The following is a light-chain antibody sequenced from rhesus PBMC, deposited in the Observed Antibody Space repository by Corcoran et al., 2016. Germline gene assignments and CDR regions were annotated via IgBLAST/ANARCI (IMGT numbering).Light chain of an antibody. Sequence: QAALTQPRSVSGSPGQSVAISCTGTISDIGGYKYVSWYQQHPGTAPKLMIYEVTKRPSVVSDRFSGSKSGNTASLTISGLQAEDEADYYCSSYAGSNTYIFGTGTRLTVL. CDR1: ISDIGGYKY. J-gene: IGLJ1*01. V-gene: IGLV2-32*02. CDR2: EVT. CDR3: SSYAGSNTYI.